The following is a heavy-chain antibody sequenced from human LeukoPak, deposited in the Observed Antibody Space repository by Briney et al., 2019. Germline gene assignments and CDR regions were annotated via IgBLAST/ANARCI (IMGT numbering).Heavy chain of an antibody. J-gene: IGHJ4*02. CDR1: GYTFTTYG. V-gene: IGHV1-18*01. CDR3: ARDAYSSSWYEK. CDR2: ISGYNGNT. D-gene: IGHD6-13*01. Sequence: ASVKVSCKASGYTFTTYGISRVRQAPGQGLEWMGWISGYNGNTKYAQKLQGRVTMTTDTSTSTAYMELRSLRSDDTAVYYCARDAYSSSWYEKWGQGTLVTVSS.